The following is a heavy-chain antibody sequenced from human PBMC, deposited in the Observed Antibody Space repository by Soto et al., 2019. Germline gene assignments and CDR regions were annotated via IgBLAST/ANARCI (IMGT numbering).Heavy chain of an antibody. CDR1: GGTFSSYT. D-gene: IGHD2-15*01. J-gene: IGHJ4*02. V-gene: IGHV1-69*02. Sequence: SVKVSCKASGGTFSSYTISWVRQAPGQGLEWMGRIIPILGIANYAQKFQGRVTITADKSTSTAYMELSSLRSEDTAVYYCASTGVCSGGSCPADYWGQGTLVTVSS. CDR2: IIPILGIA. CDR3: ASTGVCSGGSCPADY.